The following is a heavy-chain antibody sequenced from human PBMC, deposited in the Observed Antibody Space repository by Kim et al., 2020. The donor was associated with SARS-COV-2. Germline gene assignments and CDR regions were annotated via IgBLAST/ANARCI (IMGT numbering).Heavy chain of an antibody. CDR2: ISWNSGSI. CDR3: ASHLRTFDY. CDR1: GFTFDDYA. Sequence: GGSLRLSCAASGFTFDDYAMHWVRQAPGKGLEWVSGISWNSGSIGYADSVKGRFTISRDNAKNSLYLQMNSLRAEDTALYYCASHLRTFDYWGQGTLVTV. V-gene: IGHV3-9*01. J-gene: IGHJ4*02. D-gene: IGHD3-16*01.